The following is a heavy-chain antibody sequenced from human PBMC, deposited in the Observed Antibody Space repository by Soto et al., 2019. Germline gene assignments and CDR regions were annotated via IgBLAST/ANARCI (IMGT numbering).Heavy chain of an antibody. Sequence: SETLSLTCAVSGGSISSSNWWSWVRQPPGKGLEWIGEIYHSGSTNYNPSLKSRVTISVDKSKNQFSLKLSSVTAADTAVYYCARDHYDFWSGYYRYFDYWGQGTLVTVSS. D-gene: IGHD3-3*01. J-gene: IGHJ4*02. CDR1: GGSISSSNW. CDR3: ARDHYDFWSGYYRYFDY. CDR2: IYHSGST. V-gene: IGHV4-4*02.